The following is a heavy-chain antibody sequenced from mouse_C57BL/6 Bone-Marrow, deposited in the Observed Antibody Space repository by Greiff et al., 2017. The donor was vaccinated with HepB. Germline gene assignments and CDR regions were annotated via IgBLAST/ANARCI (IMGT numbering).Heavy chain of an antibody. CDR3: AREGGYYGSSYWYFDV. Sequence: VQLKESGPGMVKPSQSLSLTCTVTGYSITSGYDWHWIRHFPGNKLEWMGYISYSGSTNYNPSLKSRISITHDTSKNHFFLKLNSVTTEDTATYYCAREGGYYGSSYWYFDVWGTGTTVTVSS. J-gene: IGHJ1*03. CDR2: ISYSGST. D-gene: IGHD1-1*01. CDR1: GYSITSGYD. V-gene: IGHV3-1*01.